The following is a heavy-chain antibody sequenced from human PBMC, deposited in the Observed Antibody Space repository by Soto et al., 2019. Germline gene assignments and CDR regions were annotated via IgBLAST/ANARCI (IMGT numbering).Heavy chain of an antibody. Sequence: ASVKVSCKASGYTGTSHGISWVRQATGHGREGMGWISGYNGNTNYAQKPQARVTMTTDTSTSTTYMELMSLRSDDTDTYYFASWAGQTRDFGGSFDSWGQGTRVTVSS. J-gene: IGHJ4*02. CDR3: ASWAGQTRDFGGSFDS. CDR1: GYTGTSHG. V-gene: IGHV1-18*04. CDR2: ISGYNGNT. D-gene: IGHD4-17*01.